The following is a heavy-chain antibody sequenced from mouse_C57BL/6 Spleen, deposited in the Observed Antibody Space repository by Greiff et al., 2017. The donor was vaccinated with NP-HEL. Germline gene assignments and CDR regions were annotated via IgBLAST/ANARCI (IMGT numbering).Heavy chain of an antibody. Sequence: QVQLQQSGPELVKPGASVKISCKASGYAFSSSWMNWVKQRPGKGLEWIGRIYPGDGDTNYIGKFKGKATLTADKSSSTAYMQLSSLTSEDSAVYFCVTDGYLYAMDDWGQGTSVTVSS. CDR3: VTDGYLYAMDD. CDR2: IYPGDGDT. D-gene: IGHD2-3*01. J-gene: IGHJ4*01. V-gene: IGHV1-82*01. CDR1: GYAFSSSW.